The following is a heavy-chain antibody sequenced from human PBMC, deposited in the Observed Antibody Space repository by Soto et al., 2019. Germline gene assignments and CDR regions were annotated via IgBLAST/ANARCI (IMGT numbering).Heavy chain of an antibody. CDR3: ARAGQLGDAFDI. J-gene: IGHJ3*02. Sequence: GGSLRLSCAASGFTFSSYAMSWVRRAPGKGLEWVSAISGSGGSTYYADSVKGRFTISRHNSKNTLYLQMNSLRAEDTAVYYCARAGQLGDAFDIWGQGTMVTVSS. CDR1: GFTFSSYA. V-gene: IGHV3-23*01. D-gene: IGHD6-19*01. CDR2: ISGSGGST.